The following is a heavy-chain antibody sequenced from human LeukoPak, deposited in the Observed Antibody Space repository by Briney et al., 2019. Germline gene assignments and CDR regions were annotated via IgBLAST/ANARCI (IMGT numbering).Heavy chain of an antibody. CDR3: ARCDHFEVAARRDWYFDL. Sequence: SQTLSLTCAISGDSVSSDSAAWNWIRQSPSRGLEWLGRTYYRSKWYNDYAVSVKSRITINPDTSKNQFSLQLNSVTPEDTAVYYCARCDHFEVAARRDWYFDLWGRGTLVTVSS. V-gene: IGHV6-1*01. D-gene: IGHD2-15*01. CDR1: GDSVSSDSAA. CDR2: TYYRSKWYN. J-gene: IGHJ2*01.